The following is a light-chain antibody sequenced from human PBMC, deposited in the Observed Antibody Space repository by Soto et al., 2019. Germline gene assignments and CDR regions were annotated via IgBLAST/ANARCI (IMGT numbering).Light chain of an antibody. CDR1: SSDVGGYNY. CDR2: EVS. Sequence: QSALTQPASVSGSPGQSITISCTGTSSDVGGYNYVSWYQQHPGKVPQLMIYEVSNRPSGVSNRFSGSTSVNTASLTISGLQAEDEADYYRSSYAGSDTYVFVTGTKLTVL. J-gene: IGLJ1*01. V-gene: IGLV2-14*01. CDR3: SSYAGSDTYV.